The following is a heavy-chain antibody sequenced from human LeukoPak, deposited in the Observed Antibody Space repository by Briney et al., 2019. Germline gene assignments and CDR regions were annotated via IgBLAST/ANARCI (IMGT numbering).Heavy chain of an antibody. D-gene: IGHD3-9*01. CDR1: GGSISSSSYY. V-gene: IGHV4-39*01. Sequence: PSETLSLTCTVSGGSISSSSYYWGWIRQPPGKGLEWIGRIYYSGSTYYNPSLKSRVTISVDTSKNQFSLKLSSVTAADTAVYYCARRPYDILTGYPGGWFDPWGQGTLVTVSS. J-gene: IGHJ5*02. CDR2: IYYSGST. CDR3: ARRPYDILTGYPGGWFDP.